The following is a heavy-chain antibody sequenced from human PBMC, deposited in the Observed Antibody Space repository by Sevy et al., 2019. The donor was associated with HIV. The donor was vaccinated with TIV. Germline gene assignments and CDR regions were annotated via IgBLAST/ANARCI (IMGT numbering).Heavy chain of an antibody. D-gene: IGHD6-13*01. CDR3: ARAPVEYSSSWYNWFDP. Sequence: ASVKVSCKASGGTFSSYAISWVRQAPGQGLEWMGGIIPIFGTANYAQKFQGRVTITADESTSTAYMELSSLRSEDTAVYYCARAPVEYSSSWYNWFDPWGQGTLVTVSS. CDR1: GGTFSSYA. J-gene: IGHJ5*02. CDR2: IIPIFGTA. V-gene: IGHV1-69*13.